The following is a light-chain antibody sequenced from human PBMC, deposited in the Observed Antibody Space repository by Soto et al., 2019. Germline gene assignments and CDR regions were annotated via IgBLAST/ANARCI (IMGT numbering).Light chain of an antibody. CDR3: QQYSSSLT. Sequence: EIVLTQSPGTLSVSPGERATLSCRASQSVSSSYLSCYQQQARQAPRLLICGASSSSTGIPESISGSGSGTDSTLISSRLYHEDFAVYYCQQYSSSLTFGGGTKVEIK. J-gene: IGKJ4*01. CDR1: QSVSSSY. V-gene: IGKV3-20*01. CDR2: GAS.